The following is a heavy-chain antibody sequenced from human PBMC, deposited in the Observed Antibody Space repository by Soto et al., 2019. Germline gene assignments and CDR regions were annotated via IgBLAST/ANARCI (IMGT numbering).Heavy chain of an antibody. CDR1: GFTFSSYE. CDR3: ARDRNYGDYVDY. J-gene: IGHJ4*02. CDR2: ISSSGSTI. D-gene: IGHD4-17*01. Sequence: PGGSLRLSCAAYGFTFSSYEMNWVRQAPGKGLEWVSYISSSGSTIYYADSVKGRFTISRDNAKNSLYLQMNSLRAEDTAVYYCARDRNYGDYVDYWGQGTLVTVSS. V-gene: IGHV3-48*03.